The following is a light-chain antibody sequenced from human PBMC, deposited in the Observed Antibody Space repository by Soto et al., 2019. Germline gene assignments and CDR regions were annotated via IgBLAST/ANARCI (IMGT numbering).Light chain of an antibody. CDR3: QQYNNWPPLT. V-gene: IGKV3-15*01. J-gene: IGKJ4*01. CDR1: KSISTN. Sequence: KGMTQSPAPPFVYPGERGTPSLPASKSISTNLAWYQHKPGQPPRLLISGASTRATGTPARFSGSGSGTEFTLTISGLQSEDFAIYFCQQYNNWPPLTFGGGTKVDI. CDR2: GAS.